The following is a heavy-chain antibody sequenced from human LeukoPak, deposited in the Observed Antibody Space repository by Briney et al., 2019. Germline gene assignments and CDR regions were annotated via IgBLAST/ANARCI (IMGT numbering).Heavy chain of an antibody. CDR1: GGSVSGTHY. J-gene: IGHJ3*01. CDR2: IYHTGST. V-gene: IGHV4-61*01. CDR3: ARRWVYDKRAFDA. D-gene: IGHD3-16*01. Sequence: PSETLSLTCTVSGGSVSGTHYWSWIRQPPGKGLEWIAYIYHTGSTDSNPSLKSRVTISLDTSKNQFSLKLSSVTAADTAVYYCARRWVYDKRAFDAWGQGTMVTVSS.